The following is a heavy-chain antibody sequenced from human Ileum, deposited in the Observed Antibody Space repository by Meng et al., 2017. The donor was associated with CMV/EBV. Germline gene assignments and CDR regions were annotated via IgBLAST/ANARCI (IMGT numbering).Heavy chain of an antibody. J-gene: IGHJ4*02. Sequence: TVSGGSITSNYCWDWIRQPPGKGLEWIGSVFYSGSTYYNPSLKNRVTISIDTSKNQLSLKLNPVTAADTAVYYCARTAVTPRGLFDYWGQGTLVTVSS. CDR2: VFYSGST. V-gene: IGHV4-39*07. CDR3: ARTAVTPRGLFDY. D-gene: IGHD4-17*01. CDR1: GGSITSNYC.